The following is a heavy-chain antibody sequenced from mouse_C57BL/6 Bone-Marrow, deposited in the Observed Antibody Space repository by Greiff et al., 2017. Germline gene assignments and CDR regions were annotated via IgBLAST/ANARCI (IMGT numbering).Heavy chain of an antibody. V-gene: IGHV1-19*01. CDR3: AREPLIYYGNYVYAMDY. CDR2: INPYNGGT. J-gene: IGHJ4*01. CDR1: GYTFTDYY. D-gene: IGHD2-1*01. Sequence: EVKLQQSGPVLVKPGASVKMSCKASGYTFTDYYMNWVKQSHGKSLEWIGVINPYNGGTSYNQKFKGKATLTVDKSSSTAYMELNSLTSEDSAVYYCAREPLIYYGNYVYAMDYWGQGTSVTVSS.